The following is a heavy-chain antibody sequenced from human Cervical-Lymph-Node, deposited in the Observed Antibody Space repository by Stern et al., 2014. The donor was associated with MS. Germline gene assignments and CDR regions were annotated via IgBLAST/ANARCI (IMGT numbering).Heavy chain of an antibody. CDR3: ATHPVGP. CDR1: GYKFTNQW. Sequence: EEQLVESGAEVKKPGESLKISCKTSGYKFTNQWIAWVRQMPGKGLEFMGIIYPGASDTRYNPSFQGQVTILADKSINTASLQWTSLKASDTAIYYCATHPVGPWGQGTLVIVSS. V-gene: IGHV5-51*01. J-gene: IGHJ5*02. CDR2: IYPGASDT.